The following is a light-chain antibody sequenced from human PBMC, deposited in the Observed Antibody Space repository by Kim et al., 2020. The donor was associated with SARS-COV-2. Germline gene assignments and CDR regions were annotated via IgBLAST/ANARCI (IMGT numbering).Light chain of an antibody. CDR3: SSYTTSSVV. V-gene: IGLV2-14*03. CDR2: DVS. Sequence: PGQSITISCTGTRSDVGAYNYVSWYQQHPGKAPKLMIYDVSNRPSGVSDRFSGSKSGNTASLTISGLQAEDEADYYCSSYTTSSVVFGGGTKLTVL. J-gene: IGLJ2*01. CDR1: RSDVGAYNY.